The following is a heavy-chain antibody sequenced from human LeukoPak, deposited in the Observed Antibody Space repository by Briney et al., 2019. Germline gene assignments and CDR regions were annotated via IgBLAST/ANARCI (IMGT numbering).Heavy chain of an antibody. CDR2: IYHSGST. D-gene: IGHD6-19*01. CDR1: GYSISSGYF. J-gene: IGHJ4*02. Sequence: SETLSLTCTVSGYSISSGYFWGWVRQPPGKGLEWIGNIYHSGSTYYNPSLKRRVTISVDTSKNQFSLKLSSVTAADTAVYYCARTLYSSGWCPFDYWGQGALVTVSS. V-gene: IGHV4-38-2*02. CDR3: ARTLYSSGWCPFDY.